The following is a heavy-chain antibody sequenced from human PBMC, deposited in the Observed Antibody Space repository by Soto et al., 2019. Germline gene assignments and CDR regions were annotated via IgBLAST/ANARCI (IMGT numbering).Heavy chain of an antibody. CDR2: ISGYNGNT. CDR1: GYTFSSYG. Sequence: ASVKVSCKASGYTFSSYGISWVRQAPGQGLEWMGWISGYNGNTNYAQKFQGRVTITADESTTTAYMELSSLRSDDTAVYYCAKDGGKDGYFGNWFDPWGQGTLVTVSS. V-gene: IGHV1-18*01. CDR3: AKDGGKDGYFGNWFDP. D-gene: IGHD5-12*01. J-gene: IGHJ5*02.